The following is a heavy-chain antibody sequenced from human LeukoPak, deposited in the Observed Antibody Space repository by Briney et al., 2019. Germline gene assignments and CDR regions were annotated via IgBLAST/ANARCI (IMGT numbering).Heavy chain of an antibody. CDR3: ASRRLYYYDFDY. V-gene: IGHV4-59*08. D-gene: IGHD3-22*01. CDR2: IYYSGST. J-gene: IGHJ4*02. CDR1: GGSISSYY. Sequence: SETLSLTCTVSGGSISSYYWSWIRQPPGKGLEWIGYIYYSGSTNYNPSLKSRVTISVDTSKNQFSLKLSSVTAADTAVYYCASRRLYYYDFDYWGQGTLVTVSS.